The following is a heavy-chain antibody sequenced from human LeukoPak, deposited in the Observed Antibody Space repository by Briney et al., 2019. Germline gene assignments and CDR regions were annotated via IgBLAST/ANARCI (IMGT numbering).Heavy chain of an antibody. CDR3: ARVPYWYGSGSSKWFDP. CDR1: GGTFSSYA. CDR2: IIPIFGTA. V-gene: IGHV1-69*13. Sequence: SVKVSCKASGGTFSSYAISWVRQAPGQGFEWMGGIIPIFGTASYAQKFQGRVTITADESTSTAYMELSSLRSEDTAVYYCARVPYWYGSGSSKWFDPWGQGTLVTVSS. D-gene: IGHD3-10*01. J-gene: IGHJ5*02.